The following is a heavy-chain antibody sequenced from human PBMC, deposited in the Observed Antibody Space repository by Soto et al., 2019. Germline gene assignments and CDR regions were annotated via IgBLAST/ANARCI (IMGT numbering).Heavy chain of an antibody. V-gene: IGHV3-9*01. CDR1: VFTGDDYA. J-gene: IGHJ1*01. CDR2: INWNSGSI. D-gene: IGHD6-13*01. CDR3: VKDESINWYSGHFRH. Sequence: SLRLSCAASVFTGDDYAMHWVRQGPGKGLEWVSGINWNSGSIGYGDSVKGRFAISRDNAKNSLHLQMNSLSAEDTAFYYCVKDESINWYSGHFRHWGQGTLVTVSS.